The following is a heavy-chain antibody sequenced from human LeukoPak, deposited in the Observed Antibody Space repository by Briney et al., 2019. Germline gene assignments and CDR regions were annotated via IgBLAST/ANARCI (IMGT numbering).Heavy chain of an antibody. V-gene: IGHV3-11*01. CDR3: ARGGWSRGWFDP. CDR1: GFAFRDYY. D-gene: IGHD6-19*01. J-gene: IGHJ5*02. Sequence: GGSLRLSCAASGFAFRDYYMSWIRQAPGKGLEWISYITMTGSVIQYSDSVKGRFTTSRDNAKNPLYLQMSSLRAEDTAVYYCARGGWSRGWFDPWGQGTLVTVSS. CDR2: ITMTGSVI.